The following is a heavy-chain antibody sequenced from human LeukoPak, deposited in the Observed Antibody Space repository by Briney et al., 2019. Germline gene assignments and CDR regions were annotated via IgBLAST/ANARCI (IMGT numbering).Heavy chain of an antibody. CDR1: GGSFSGYY. CDR3: ARGVDRLVPKKYYFDY. CDR2: INHSGST. J-gene: IGHJ4*02. V-gene: IGHV4-34*01. Sequence: PSETLSLTCAVYGGSFSGYYWSWIRQPPGKGLEWIGEINHSGSTNYNPSLKSRVTISVDTSKNQFSLKLSSVTAADTAVYYCARGVDRLVPKKYYFDYWGQGTLVTVSS. D-gene: IGHD6-19*01.